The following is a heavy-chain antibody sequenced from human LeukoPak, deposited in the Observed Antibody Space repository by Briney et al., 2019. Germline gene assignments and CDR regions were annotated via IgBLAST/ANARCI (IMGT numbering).Heavy chain of an antibody. D-gene: IGHD3-10*01. V-gene: IGHV4-61*02. CDR1: GGSISSSSYY. CDR3: ARERINNYYGSGSPEFDP. CDR2: ISSSGST. Sequence: SETLSLTCTVSGGSISSSSYYWSWIRQPAGKGLEWIGRISSSGSTNYNPSLKSRVTMSVVTSKKQCSLKLSSVTAADTAVYYCARERINNYYGSGSPEFDPWGQGTLVTVSS. J-gene: IGHJ5*02.